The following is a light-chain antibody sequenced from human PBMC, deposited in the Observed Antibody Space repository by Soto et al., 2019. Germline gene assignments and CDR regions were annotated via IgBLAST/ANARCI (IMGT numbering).Light chain of an antibody. V-gene: IGKV1-12*01. CDR3: QQAQTFPIT. Sequence: DIQLTQSPSSVSASVGDRVTITCRATRGFTTKLAWYQQKPGKAPKLLIYDMSTLQSGVPARFSGRGSGADFTLTISSLQPEDFATYYCQQAQTFPITFGQGTRLEI. CDR2: DMS. J-gene: IGKJ5*01. CDR1: RGFTTK.